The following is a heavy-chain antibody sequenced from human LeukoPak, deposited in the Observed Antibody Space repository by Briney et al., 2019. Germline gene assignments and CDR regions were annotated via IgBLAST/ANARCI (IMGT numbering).Heavy chain of an antibody. D-gene: IGHD4/OR15-4a*01. J-gene: IGHJ4*02. CDR1: GLPFSNYG. Sequence: GGSLGLSCAASGLPFSNYGMSWVRQAPGKGLEWVANIKQDGSEKYYVDSVKGRFTISRDNAKNSLYLQMNSLRAEDTAVYYCARATMVSYDYWGQGTLVTVSS. CDR2: IKQDGSEK. V-gene: IGHV3-7*01. CDR3: ARATMVSYDY.